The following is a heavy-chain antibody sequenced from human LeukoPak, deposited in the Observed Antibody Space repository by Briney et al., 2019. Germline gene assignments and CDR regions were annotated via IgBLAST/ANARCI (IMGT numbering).Heavy chain of an antibody. D-gene: IGHD3-22*01. CDR1: GYTFTGYY. CDR3: ARDYYYDSSGYLR. CDR2: INPNSGGT. J-gene: IGHJ4*02. V-gene: IGHV1-2*02. Sequence: GASVKVSCKASGYTFTGYYTHWVRQAPGQGLEWMGWINPNSGGTNYAQKFQGRVTMTRDTSISTAYMELSRLRSDDTAVYYCARDYYYDSSGYLRWGQGTLVTVSS.